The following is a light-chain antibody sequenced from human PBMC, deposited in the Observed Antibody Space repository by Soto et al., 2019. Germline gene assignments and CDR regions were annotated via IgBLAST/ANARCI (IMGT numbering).Light chain of an antibody. J-gene: IGLJ1*01. CDR3: GSYAGTFTFV. CDR1: ISDVGSYNY. CDR2: DVS. V-gene: IGLV2-14*03. Sequence: QSALTQPASVSGSPGQSITISCTGTISDVGSYNYVSWYQQYPGKAPKLMIYDVSTRPSGVSDRFSGSKSGNTASLTISGLRAEDEADYYCGSYAGTFTFVFGAGTKVTVL.